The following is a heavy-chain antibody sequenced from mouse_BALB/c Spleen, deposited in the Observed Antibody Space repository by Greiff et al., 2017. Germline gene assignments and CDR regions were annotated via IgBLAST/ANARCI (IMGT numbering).Heavy chain of an antibody. CDR1: GFTFSSYA. Sequence: EVQRVESGGGLVKPGGSLKLSCAASGFTFSSYAMSWVRQTPEKRLEWVASISSGGSTYYPDSVKGRFTISRDNARNILYLQMSSLRSEDTAMYYCARNNGSSSAWFAYWGQGTLVTVSA. CDR2: ISSGGST. J-gene: IGHJ3*01. CDR3: ARNNGSSSAWFAY. D-gene: IGHD1-1*01. V-gene: IGHV5-6-5*01.